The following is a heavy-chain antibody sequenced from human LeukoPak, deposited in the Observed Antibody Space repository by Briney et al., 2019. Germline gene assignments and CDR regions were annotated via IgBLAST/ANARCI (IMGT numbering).Heavy chain of an antibody. D-gene: IGHD3-22*01. CDR1: GFTFSSYE. Sequence: GGSLRLSCAASGFTFSSYEMNWVRQAPGKGLEWVSYISSSGSTIYYADSVKGRFTISRDNSKNTLYLKMNSLRGEDTAVYYCARDLSIDSSGYYPAGNAFDIWGQGTMVTVSS. V-gene: IGHV3-48*03. J-gene: IGHJ3*02. CDR3: ARDLSIDSSGYYPAGNAFDI. CDR2: ISSSGSTI.